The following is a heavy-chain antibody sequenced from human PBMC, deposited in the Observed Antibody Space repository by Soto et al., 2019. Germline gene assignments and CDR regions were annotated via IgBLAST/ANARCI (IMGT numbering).Heavy chain of an antibody. J-gene: IGHJ5*02. V-gene: IGHV1-69*01. CDR1: GGNFNDYI. CDR3: ARDADTAMVTNGFDT. Sequence: QVQLVQSGAEVKKPGSSVQVSCKASGGNFNDYIISWVRQAPGQGPEWMGAIIPMFSTSNYAQKFQGRVTITADESTSTAYMELRSLRSEDTAIYFCARDADTAMVTNGFDTWGQGTLVTVSP. CDR2: IIPMFSTS. D-gene: IGHD5-18*01.